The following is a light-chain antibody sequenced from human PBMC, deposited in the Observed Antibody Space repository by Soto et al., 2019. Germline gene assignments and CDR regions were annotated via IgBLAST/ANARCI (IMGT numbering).Light chain of an antibody. CDR3: QQYNNWPPWT. Sequence: EIVLTQSPGTLSLAPGERATLFCMASQSVSSNLAWYQQKPGQAPRLLIYGASTRATGIPARFSGSGSGTEFTLTISSLQSEDFAVYYCQQYNNWPPWTFGQGTKGDIK. J-gene: IGKJ1*01. CDR2: GAS. V-gene: IGKV3-15*01. CDR1: QSVSSN.